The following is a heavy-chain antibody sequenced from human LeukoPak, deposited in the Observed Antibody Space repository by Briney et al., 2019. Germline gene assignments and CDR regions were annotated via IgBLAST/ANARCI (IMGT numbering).Heavy chain of an antibody. CDR3: AMESYGEYAYVVY. V-gene: IGHV4-61*01. D-gene: IGHD4-17*01. J-gene: IGHJ4*02. CDR2: VYNSGST. CDR1: GGSLSSGSYY. Sequence: SETLSLTCTHSGGSLSSGSYYSSWIRQPPGKGLEWIGYVYNSGSTNYNPSLKSRVTISVDTSKNQFSLKLTSVTAADTGGYYCAMESYGEYAYVVYSGQGTLVTVSS.